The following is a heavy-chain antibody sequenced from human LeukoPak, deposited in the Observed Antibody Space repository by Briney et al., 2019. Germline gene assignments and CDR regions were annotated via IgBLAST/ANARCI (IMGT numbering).Heavy chain of an antibody. CDR2: IDPSDSYT. Sequence: GESLKISCEGSGYTFTSYWITWVRQMPGKGLEWMGRIDPSDSYTNYSPSFQGHVTISADKSISTAYLQWSSLKASDTAMYYCARLGVRASITMVRGVTDNWGQGTLVTVSS. D-gene: IGHD3-10*01. J-gene: IGHJ4*02. CDR3: ARLGVRASITMVRGVTDN. V-gene: IGHV5-10-1*01. CDR1: GYTFTSYW.